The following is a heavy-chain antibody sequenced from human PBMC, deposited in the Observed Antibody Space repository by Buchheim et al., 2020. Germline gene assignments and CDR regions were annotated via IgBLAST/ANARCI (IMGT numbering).Heavy chain of an antibody. Sequence: EVQLVESGGGLVKPGGSLRLSCAASGFAFSSYSMNWVRQAPGKGLEWVSSISSSSSYIYYADSVKGRFTISSDNAKNSLYLQMNSLRAEDTAVYYCARNYDFWSGYSNYYYGMDVWGQGTT. CDR3: ARNYDFWSGYSNYYYGMDV. CDR1: GFAFSSYS. D-gene: IGHD3-3*01. CDR2: ISSSSSYI. J-gene: IGHJ6*02. V-gene: IGHV3-21*01.